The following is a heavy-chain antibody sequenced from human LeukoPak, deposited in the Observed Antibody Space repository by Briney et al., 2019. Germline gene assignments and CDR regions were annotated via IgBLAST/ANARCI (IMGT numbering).Heavy chain of an antibody. CDR3: ARNEEVVTGIGYFQH. Sequence: PSETLSLTCTVSGGSVSSGSYYWSWIRQPPGKGLEWIGYIYYSGSTNYNPSLKSRVTISVDTSKNQFSLKLSSVTAADTAVYYCARNEEVVTGIGYFQHWGQGTLVTVSS. V-gene: IGHV4-61*01. J-gene: IGHJ1*01. CDR1: GGSVSSGSYY. D-gene: IGHD2-21*02. CDR2: IYYSGST.